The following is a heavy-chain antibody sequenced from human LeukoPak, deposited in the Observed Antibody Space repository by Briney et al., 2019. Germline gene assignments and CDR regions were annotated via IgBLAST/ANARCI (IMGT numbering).Heavy chain of an antibody. D-gene: IGHD3-10*01. Sequence: ASVKVSCKASEYPFTSTNMHWVQKAPGQGLEWMGIINPSGGSTSYAQKFQGRVTMTRDTSTSTVYMELSSLRSEDTAVYYCARSGGSGSYYILFDYWGQGTLVTVSS. CDR3: ARSGGSGSYYILFDY. CDR1: EYPFTSTN. V-gene: IGHV1-46*01. CDR2: INPSGGST. J-gene: IGHJ4*02.